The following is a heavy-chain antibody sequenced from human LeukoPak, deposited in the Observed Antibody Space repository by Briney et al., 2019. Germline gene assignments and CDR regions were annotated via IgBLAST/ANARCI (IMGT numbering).Heavy chain of an antibody. CDR2: ISYDGSNK. V-gene: IGHV3-30*04. CDR1: GFTFSSYA. CDR3: AKDSPPVPQDYYDSICYFDY. D-gene: IGHD3-22*01. J-gene: IGHJ4*02. Sequence: PGRSLRLSCAASGFTFSSYAMHWVRQAPGKGLEWVAVISYDGSNKYYADSVKGRFTISRDNSKNTLYLQMNSLRAEDTAVYYCAKDSPPVPQDYYDSICYFDYWGQGTLVTVSS.